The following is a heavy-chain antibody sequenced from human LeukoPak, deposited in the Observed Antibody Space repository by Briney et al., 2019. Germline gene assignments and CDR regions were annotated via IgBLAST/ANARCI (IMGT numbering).Heavy chain of an antibody. V-gene: IGHV4-39*01. J-gene: IGHJ5*02. CDR2: IYYLWRS. CDR3: ARHDPGWFDT. Sequence: PSETLSLTCTVSGGSIRSRDYYWGWIRQPPVKGLEWIGNIYYLWRSYYNPSLKSRVPLSVDTSKNQFSLKLSSVTAADTAVYYCARHDPGWFDTWGQGTLVTVSS. D-gene: IGHD7-27*01. CDR1: GGSIRSRDYY.